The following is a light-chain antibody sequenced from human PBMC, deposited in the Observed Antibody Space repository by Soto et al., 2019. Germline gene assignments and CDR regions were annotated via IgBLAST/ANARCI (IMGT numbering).Light chain of an antibody. J-gene: IGLJ2*01. V-gene: IGLV1-51*01. CDR3: GTWDGTLTAGRVL. Sequence: QSVFTQPPSVSAAAGQKVTISCSGSNSNIGNNFVYWYQQLPGTAPKLLIYDNNKRPSGIPDRFSGSKSGPSATLGITGLHTGDEADYYCGTWDGTLTAGRVLFGGGTKLTVL. CDR1: NSNIGNNF. CDR2: DNN.